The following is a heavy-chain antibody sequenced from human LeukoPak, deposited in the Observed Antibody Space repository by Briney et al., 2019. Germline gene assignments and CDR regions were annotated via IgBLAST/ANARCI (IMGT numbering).Heavy chain of an antibody. J-gene: IGHJ4*02. Sequence: SETLSLTCTVSGGSLGGADFYWSWIRQPPGKGLEWLGYIYDTESTYYNPFLNGRVTISIDKSKSQFSLELNSVTAADTAIYYCARDLYGVTAGLGGFDYWGQGALVTVST. D-gene: IGHD2-2*01. CDR1: GGSLGGADFY. V-gene: IGHV4-30-4*08. CDR3: ARDLYGVTAGLGGFDY. CDR2: IYDTEST.